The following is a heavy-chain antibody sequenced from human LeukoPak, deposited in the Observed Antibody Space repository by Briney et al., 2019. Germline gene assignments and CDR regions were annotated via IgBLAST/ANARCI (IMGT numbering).Heavy chain of an antibody. CDR1: GGSISSYY. CDR3: ARGRGDGYNYPPYYFDY. CDR2: IYYSGGT. V-gene: IGHV4-59*01. D-gene: IGHD5-24*01. Sequence: SETLSLTCTVSGGSISSYYWSWIRQPPGKGLEWIGYIYYSGGTNYNPSLKSRVTISVDRSKNQFSLNLSSVTAADTAVYYCARGRGDGYNYPPYYFDYWGQGTLVTVSS. J-gene: IGHJ4*02.